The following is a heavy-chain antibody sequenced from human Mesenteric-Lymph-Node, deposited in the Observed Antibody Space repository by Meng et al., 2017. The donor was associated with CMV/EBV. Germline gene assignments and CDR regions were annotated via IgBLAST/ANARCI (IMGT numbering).Heavy chain of an antibody. CDR3: ARHQAGSFDY. J-gene: IGHJ4*02. D-gene: IGHD3-10*01. Sequence: SVKVSCKASGYTFSGYSMHWVRQAPGQALEWMGWITPFNGNTNYAQKFHDRVTITRDRSMSTAYLQWSSLKASDTAMYYCARHQAGSFDYWGQGTLVTVSS. V-gene: IGHV1-45*02. CDR1: GYTFSGYS. CDR2: ITPFNGNT.